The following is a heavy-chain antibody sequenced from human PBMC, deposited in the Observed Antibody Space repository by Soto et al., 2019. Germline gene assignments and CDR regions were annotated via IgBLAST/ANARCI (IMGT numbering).Heavy chain of an antibody. CDR3: ARGGSSGYIPPPGSNWFDP. CDR2: IYSGGYT. V-gene: IGHV3-53*02. CDR1: GFTVGSTY. Sequence: EVQLVETGGGLIQPGGSLRLSCAASGFTVGSTYMSWVRQAPGKGLEWVSVIYSGGYTNYADSVKGRFTISRDTYKNTLSLQMNSLRAEDTAVYYCARGGSSGYIPPPGSNWFDPWGQGTLVTVSA. J-gene: IGHJ5*02. D-gene: IGHD3-22*01.